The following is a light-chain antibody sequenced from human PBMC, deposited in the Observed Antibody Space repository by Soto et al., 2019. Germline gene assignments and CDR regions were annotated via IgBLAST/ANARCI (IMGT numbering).Light chain of an antibody. CDR2: EVS. CDR1: SNDVGHSSF. CDR3: NAQADNGKHV. Sequence: QSALTQPPSSSGSPGQSVTVSCSGNSNDVGHSSFISWYQQHPVKGPKLILYEVSTRPSGVPDRFSGSKSGNTAYLSVSGLQDEDEADYFCNAQADNGKHVFGTGTKLTVL. J-gene: IGLJ1*01. V-gene: IGLV2-8*01.